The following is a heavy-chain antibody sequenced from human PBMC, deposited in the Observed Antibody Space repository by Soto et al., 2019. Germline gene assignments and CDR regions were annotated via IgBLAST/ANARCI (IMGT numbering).Heavy chain of an antibody. CDR1: SGSISSSNW. D-gene: IGHD5-18*01. V-gene: IGHV4-4*02. CDR3: ARVVVIQGSYYYYSYMDV. J-gene: IGHJ6*03. Sequence: SETLSLTCAVSSGSISSSNWWSWVRQPPGKGLEWIGEIYHSGSTNYNPSLKSRVTISVDKSKNQFSLKLSSVTAADTAVYYCARVVVIQGSYYYYSYMDVWGKGTTVTVSS. CDR2: IYHSGST.